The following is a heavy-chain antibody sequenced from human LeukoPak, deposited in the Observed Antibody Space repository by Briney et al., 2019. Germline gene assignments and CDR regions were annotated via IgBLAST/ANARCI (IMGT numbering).Heavy chain of an antibody. CDR3: TRLHGALGGEDY. V-gene: IGHV4-39*01. D-gene: IGHD4-17*01. CDR1: GGSISSSGYY. CDR2: IYYSGAT. Sequence: PSETLSLTCTVSGGSISSSGYYWGWIRQPPGKGLEWIGIIYYSGATYYNPSLKSRVTISVDTSMDQFSLKLSSVTAADTAMYYCTRLHGALGGEDYWGQGTLVTVSS. J-gene: IGHJ4*02.